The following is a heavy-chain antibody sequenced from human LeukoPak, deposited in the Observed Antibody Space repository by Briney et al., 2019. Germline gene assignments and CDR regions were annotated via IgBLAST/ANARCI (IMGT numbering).Heavy chain of an antibody. CDR3: ARAGNGYKRDAFDI. V-gene: IGHV3-33*01. CDR2: IWFDGSKE. J-gene: IGHJ3*02. CDR1: GFTFRSYG. Sequence: VRSLRLSCAASGFTFRSYGMHWVRQAPGKGLEWVAVIWFDGSKEYYADSAKGRFTISRDNSKNTLYLQMNSLRAEDTAVYYCARAGNGYKRDAFDIWGQGTMVTVSS. D-gene: IGHD5-24*01.